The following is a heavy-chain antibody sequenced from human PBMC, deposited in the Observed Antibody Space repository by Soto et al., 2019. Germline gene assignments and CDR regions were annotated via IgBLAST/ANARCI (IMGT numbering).Heavy chain of an antibody. CDR3: ARQRFGSFSGSYVFDL. Sequence: GGSLRLSCEASGFSFEIYHMNWVRQAPGKGLEWVSSISSNSDSIFYGDSVKGRFIISRDNAKNSLFLQMNNLSGDDTAVYYCARQRFGSFSGSYVFDLWGQGTPVTVSS. CDR2: ISSNSDSI. V-gene: IGHV3-21*01. D-gene: IGHD3-16*01. CDR1: GFSFEIYH. J-gene: IGHJ5*02.